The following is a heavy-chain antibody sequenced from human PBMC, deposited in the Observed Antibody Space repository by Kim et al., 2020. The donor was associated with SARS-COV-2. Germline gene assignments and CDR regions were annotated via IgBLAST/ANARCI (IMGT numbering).Heavy chain of an antibody. Sequence: GGSLRLSCAASGFTFSSYSMNWVRQAPGKGLEWVSSISSSSSYIYYADSVKGRFTISRDNAKNSLYLQMNSLRAEDTAVYYCARDGKGYSSSWHDRYYYYGMDVWGQGTTVTVSS. J-gene: IGHJ6*02. V-gene: IGHV3-21*01. CDR1: GFTFSSYS. CDR2: ISSSSSYI. CDR3: ARDGKGYSSSWHDRYYYYGMDV. D-gene: IGHD6-13*01.